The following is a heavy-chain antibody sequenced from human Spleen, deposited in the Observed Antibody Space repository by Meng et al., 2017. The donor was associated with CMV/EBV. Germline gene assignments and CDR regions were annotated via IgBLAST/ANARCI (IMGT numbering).Heavy chain of an antibody. CDR1: GYTFTNYD. J-gene: IGHJ4*02. Sequence: ASVKVSCKASGYTFTNYDINWVRQATGQGLEWMGWMNPNSGNTGYAQKFQGRVSMTRYTSITTAYMELSSLTFEDTAVYFCARGPLRAPRPYCFDSWGQGTVVTVSS. CDR3: ARGPLRAPRPYCFDS. V-gene: IGHV1-8*01. CDR2: MNPNSGNT.